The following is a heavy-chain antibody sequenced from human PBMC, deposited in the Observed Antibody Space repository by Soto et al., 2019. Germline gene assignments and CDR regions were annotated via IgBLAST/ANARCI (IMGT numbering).Heavy chain of an antibody. CDR2: INHSGST. CDR3: ARGNDSSVFFNFPRGYYDVMDV. Sequence: SETLSLTCAVYGGSFSGYYWSWIRQPPGKGLEWIGEINHSGSTNYNPSLKSRVTISVDTSKNQFSLKLSSVTAADTAVYYCARGNDSSVFFNFPRGYYDVMDVWGKGTTVT. J-gene: IGHJ6*04. V-gene: IGHV4-34*01. D-gene: IGHD3-22*01. CDR1: GGSFSGYY.